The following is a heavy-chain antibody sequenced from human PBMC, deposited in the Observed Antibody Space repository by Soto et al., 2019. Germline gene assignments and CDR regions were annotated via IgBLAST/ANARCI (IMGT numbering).Heavy chain of an antibody. V-gene: IGHV3-30*18. J-gene: IGHJ6*02. CDR3: AKDRPRYYYGSGSLNGMDV. CDR1: GFTFSSYG. D-gene: IGHD3-10*01. CDR2: ISYDGSNK. Sequence: QTGGSLRLSCAASGFTFSSYGMHWVRQAPGKGLEWVAVISYDGSNKYYADSVKGRFTISRDNSKNTLYLQMNSLRAEDTAVYYCAKDRPRYYYGSGSLNGMDVWGQGTTVTVSS.